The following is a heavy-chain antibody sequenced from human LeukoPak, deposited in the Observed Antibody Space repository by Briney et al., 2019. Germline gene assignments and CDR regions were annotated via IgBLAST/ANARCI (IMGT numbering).Heavy chain of an antibody. CDR1: GGSFSGYY. CDR3: ARMEVRAVAGTDLVDY. D-gene: IGHD6-13*01. CDR2: NNHSGST. Sequence: SETLSLTCAVYGGSFSGYYWSWIRRPPGKGLEWIGENNHSGSTKYNPSLKTRVTKSVDAPKNQFSLKMCSVSDAETAVYYCARMEVRAVAGTDLVDYWGQGTLVTVSS. V-gene: IGHV4-34*01. J-gene: IGHJ4*02.